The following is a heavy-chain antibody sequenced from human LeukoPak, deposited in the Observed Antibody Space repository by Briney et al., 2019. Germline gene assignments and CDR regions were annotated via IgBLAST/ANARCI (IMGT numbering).Heavy chain of an antibody. J-gene: IGHJ3*02. V-gene: IGHV3-69-1*01. Sequence: VRSLRPSCEASRLTLSPYAMTWVCRGPGRGLEWVSSIGSDNRLHYSEAVKGQFTISRDNAENRMYLQENGLRAEDTAVYYCTKDRGAHSSGWYESDASDIWGQGTMVTVSS. D-gene: IGHD6-19*01. CDR3: TKDRGAHSSGWYESDASDI. CDR2: IGSDNRL. CDR1: RLTLSPYA.